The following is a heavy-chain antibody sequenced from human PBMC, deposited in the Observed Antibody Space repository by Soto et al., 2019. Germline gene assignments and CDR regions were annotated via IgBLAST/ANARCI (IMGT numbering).Heavy chain of an antibody. J-gene: IGHJ4*02. V-gene: IGHV3-48*01. CDR2: ISSSSNSI. CDR3: ARPLVRIAAGGTAFDY. CDR1: GFTFSRHS. Sequence: SGGSLRLSCVASGFTFSRHSMNWVRQAPGKGLEWISYISSSSNSIYYADSVKGRFTISRDNSKNTLYLKMNSLRAEDTAVYYCARPLVRIAAGGTAFDYWGQGTLVTVSS. D-gene: IGHD6-13*01.